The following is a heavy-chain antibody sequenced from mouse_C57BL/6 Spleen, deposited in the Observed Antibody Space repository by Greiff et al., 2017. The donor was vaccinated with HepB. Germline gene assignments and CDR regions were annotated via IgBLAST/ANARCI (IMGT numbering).Heavy chain of an antibody. V-gene: IGHV1-82*01. CDR2: IYPGDGDT. Sequence: VKLQESGPELVKPGASVKISCKASGYAFSSSWMNWVKQRPGKGLEWIGRIYPGDGDTNYNGKFKGKATLTADKSSSTAYMQLSSLTSEDSAVYFCARITTVVAPYFDYWGQGTTLTVSS. J-gene: IGHJ2*01. CDR3: ARITTVVAPYFDY. D-gene: IGHD1-1*01. CDR1: GYAFSSSW.